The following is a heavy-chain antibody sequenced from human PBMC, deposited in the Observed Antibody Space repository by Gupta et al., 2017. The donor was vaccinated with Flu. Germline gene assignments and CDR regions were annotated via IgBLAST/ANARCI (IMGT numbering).Heavy chain of an antibody. CDR2: ISSSSSYI. J-gene: IGHJ6*02. Sequence: EVQLVESGGGLVKPGGSLRLSCAASGFTFRIYSMNWVRQAPGKGLEWVSSISSSSSYIYYADSVKGRFTISIDNAKKSLYLQMNSLRAEDTAVYYCARNYYDSSDYRNYYYYGMDVWGQGTTVTVSS. D-gene: IGHD3-22*01. V-gene: IGHV3-21*02. CDR1: GFTFRIYS. CDR3: ARNYYDSSDYRNYYYYGMDV.